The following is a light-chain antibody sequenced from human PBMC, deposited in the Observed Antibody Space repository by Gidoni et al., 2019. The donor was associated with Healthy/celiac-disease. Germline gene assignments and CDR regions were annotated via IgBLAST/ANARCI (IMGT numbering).Light chain of an antibody. Sequence: IVLTQSPASLSLSPGERATLSCRASQSVSSYLACYQQKPGQAPRLLIYDASNRATGIPARFSGSGSGTDFTLTISSLEPEDCAVYYCQQRSNWLWTFGQGTKVEIK. J-gene: IGKJ1*01. CDR2: DAS. CDR3: QQRSNWLWT. CDR1: QSVSSY. V-gene: IGKV3-11*01.